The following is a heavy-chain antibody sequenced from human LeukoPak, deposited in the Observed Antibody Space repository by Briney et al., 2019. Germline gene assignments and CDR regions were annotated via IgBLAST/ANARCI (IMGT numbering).Heavy chain of an antibody. D-gene: IGHD6-13*01. CDR2: ISHDGTVT. V-gene: IGHV3-30*18. J-gene: IGHJ4*02. Sequence: PGGSLRLSCEASGFTFNTYGMQWVRQAPGMGPEWVSVISHDGTVTHYADSVKGRFTISRDNSTNTLYLRMDSLRTEDTAVYYCAKEGSQYASSWFDYWGQGTLVTVSS. CDR1: GFTFNTYG. CDR3: AKEGSQYASSWFDY.